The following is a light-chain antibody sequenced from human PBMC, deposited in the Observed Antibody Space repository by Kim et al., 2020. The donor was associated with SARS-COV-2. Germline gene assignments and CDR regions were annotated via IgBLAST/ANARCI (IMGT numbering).Light chain of an antibody. CDR2: AAS. CDR3: LQHNSYPWT. Sequence: DIQMTQSPSSLSASVGDRVTITCRASQGIRKDLGWYQQKPGKAPKRLIYAASSLQSGVPSRFSGSGFGTEFTLTISSLQPDDFATYYCLQHNSYPWTFGQGTKVDIK. CDR1: QGIRKD. J-gene: IGKJ1*01. V-gene: IGKV1-17*01.